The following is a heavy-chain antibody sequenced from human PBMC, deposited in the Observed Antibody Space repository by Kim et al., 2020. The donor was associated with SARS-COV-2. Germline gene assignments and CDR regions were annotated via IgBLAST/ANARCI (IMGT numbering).Heavy chain of an antibody. CDR1: GGSISNYY. D-gene: IGHD5-12*01. CDR3: ARYRYSGYDFDY. J-gene: IGHJ4*02. Sequence: SETLSLTCTVSGGSISNYYWSWIRQPPGKGLEWIGFIYYTRTTNYNSFLKSRVTISVDTSKNQFSLKLTSVTAADTAVYYCARYRYSGYDFDYWGQGALV. CDR2: IYYTRTT. V-gene: IGHV4-59*08.